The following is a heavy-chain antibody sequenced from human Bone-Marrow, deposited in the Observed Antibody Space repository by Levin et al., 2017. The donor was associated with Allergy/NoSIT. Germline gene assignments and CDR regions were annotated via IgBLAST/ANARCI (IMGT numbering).Heavy chain of an antibody. CDR1: GYSISSGYY. Sequence: SETLSLTCAVSGYSISSGYYWGWIRQPPGKGLEWIGSIYHSGSTYYNPSLKSRVTISVDTSKNQFSLKLSSVTAADTAVYYCARDRLYSIAARPWWFDPWGQGTLVTVSS. CDR2: IYHSGST. D-gene: IGHD6-6*01. J-gene: IGHJ5*02. V-gene: IGHV4-38-2*02. CDR3: ARDRLYSIAARPWWFDP.